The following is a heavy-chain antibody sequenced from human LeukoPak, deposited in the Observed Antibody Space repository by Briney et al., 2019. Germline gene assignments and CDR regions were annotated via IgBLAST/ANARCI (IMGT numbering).Heavy chain of an antibody. CDR3: AMEGESSGPDFDY. V-gene: IGHV3-72*01. Sequence: GGSLRLSCAGSGFTFSDYYINWVRQAPGKRLEWVGRTRNKANSYTPDYAASVKGRFTISRDESKNSLYLQMNSLKTEDTAVYYCAMEGESSGPDFDYWGQGTLVTVSS. D-gene: IGHD3-22*01. CDR2: TRNKANSYTP. J-gene: IGHJ4*02. CDR1: GFTFSDYY.